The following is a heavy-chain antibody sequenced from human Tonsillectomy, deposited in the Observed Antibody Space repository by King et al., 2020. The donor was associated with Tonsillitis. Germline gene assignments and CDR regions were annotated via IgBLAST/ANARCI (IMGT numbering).Heavy chain of an antibody. CDR1: GYSFTGHY. V-gene: IGHV1-2*02. J-gene: IGHJ4*02. Sequence: VQLVQSGPEVKKPGASVKVSCKASGYSFTGHYIHWVRQAPGQRFEWMGWINPNSGGTSSAQRFQGRVTMTRDTSISTAYMELSRLTSDDTAIYYCAKEKLLSFDSWGQGTVVTVTS. D-gene: IGHD2/OR15-2a*01. CDR2: INPNSGGT. CDR3: AKEKLLSFDS.